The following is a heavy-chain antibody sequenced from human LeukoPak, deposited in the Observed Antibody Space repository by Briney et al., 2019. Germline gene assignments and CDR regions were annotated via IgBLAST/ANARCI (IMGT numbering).Heavy chain of an antibody. CDR2: IKQDGSEK. D-gene: IGHD1-26*01. V-gene: IGHV3-7*01. Sequence: GGSLRLSCAASGFTFSSYWMSWVRQAPGKGLERVANIKQDGSEKYYVDSVKGRFTISRDNAKNSLYLLMNSLRAEDTAVYYCARDPYSGSYGDYYYYYMDVWGKGTTVTIFS. CDR3: ARDPYSGSYGDYYYYYMDV. CDR1: GFTFSSYW. J-gene: IGHJ6*03.